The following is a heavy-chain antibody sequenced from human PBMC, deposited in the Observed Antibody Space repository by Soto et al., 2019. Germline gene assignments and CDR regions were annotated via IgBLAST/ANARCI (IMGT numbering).Heavy chain of an antibody. D-gene: IGHD3-16*02. J-gene: IGHJ4*02. CDR1: GRTFSSYA. CDR3: ARDRMITFGGVIVRPLDY. V-gene: IGHV1-69*13. CDR2: IIPIFGTA. Sequence: SVKVSCKASGRTFSSYAISWVRQAPGQGLEWMGGIIPIFGTANYAQKFQGRVTITADESTSTAYMELSSLRSEDTAVYYCARDRMITFGGVIVRPLDYWGQGTLVTVSS.